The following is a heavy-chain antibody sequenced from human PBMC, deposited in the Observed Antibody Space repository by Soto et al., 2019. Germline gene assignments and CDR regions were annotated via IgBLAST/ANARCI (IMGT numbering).Heavy chain of an antibody. V-gene: IGHV4-39*01. D-gene: IGHD2-15*01. CDR3: SSHHYCSGGSYYDGVYSWFDP. J-gene: IGHJ5*02. CDR1: GGSISSSSYS. CDR2: IYYSGST. Sequence: SETRSLTCTVSGGSISSSSYSWGWIRQPPGKGLEWIGSIYYSGSTYYNPSLKSRVTISVDTSKNQFSLKLSSVTAADTAVYYCSSHHYCSGGSYYDGVYSWFDPWGQETLVT.